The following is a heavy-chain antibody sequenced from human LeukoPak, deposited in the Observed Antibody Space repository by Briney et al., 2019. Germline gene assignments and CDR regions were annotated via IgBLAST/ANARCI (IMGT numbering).Heavy chain of an antibody. CDR1: GYTFTSYD. CDR3: ARGRRRGYELDY. Sequence: ASVKVSCKASGYTFTSYDINWVRQATGQGLEWMGWMNPNSGNTGYAQKFQGRVTMTRNTSISTAYMELSSLRSEDTAVYYCARGRRRGYELDYWGQGTLVTVSS. D-gene: IGHD5-12*01. V-gene: IGHV1-8*01. J-gene: IGHJ4*02. CDR2: MNPNSGNT.